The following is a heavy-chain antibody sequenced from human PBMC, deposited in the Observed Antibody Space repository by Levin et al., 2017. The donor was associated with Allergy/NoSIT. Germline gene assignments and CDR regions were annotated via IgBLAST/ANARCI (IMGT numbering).Heavy chain of an antibody. D-gene: IGHD1-7*01. V-gene: IGHV3-7*01. CDR1: GFTFSSYW. J-gene: IGHJ4*02. CDR3: ARDLNWNYGVEFDF. CDR2: IKQDGSEK. Sequence: GGSLRLSCAASGFTFSSYWMSWVRQAPGKGLEWVANIKQDGSEKYYVDSVKGRFTISRDNAKNSLYLQMNSLRAEDTAVYYCARDLNWNYGVEFDFWGQGTLVTVSS.